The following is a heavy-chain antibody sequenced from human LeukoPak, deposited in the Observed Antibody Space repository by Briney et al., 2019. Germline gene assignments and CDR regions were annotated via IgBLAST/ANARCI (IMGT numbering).Heavy chain of an antibody. CDR1: GGTFSSYA. CDR2: IIPIFGTA. V-gene: IGHV1-69*01. J-gene: IGHJ4*02. CDR3: AREKSSGIAAAGVDY. D-gene: IGHD6-13*01. Sequence: LVKVSCKASGGTFSSYAISWVRQAPGQGLEWMGGIIPIFGTANYAQKFQGRVTITADESTSTAYMELSSLRSEDTAVYYCAREKSSGIAAAGVDYWGQGTLVTVSS.